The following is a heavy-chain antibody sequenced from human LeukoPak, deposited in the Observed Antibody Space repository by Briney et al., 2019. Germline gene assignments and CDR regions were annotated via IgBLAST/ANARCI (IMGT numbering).Heavy chain of an antibody. CDR2: ISAYNGNT. CDR3: ARDSRAMGSDY. CDR1: GYTFTIYG. D-gene: IGHD1-26*01. J-gene: IGHJ4*02. V-gene: IGHV1-18*01. Sequence: ASVTVSFKASGYTFTIYGISWVRQAPGQGLEWMGWISAYNGNTNYAQKLQGRVTMTTDTSTSTAYMELRSLRSDDTAVYYCARDSRAMGSDYWGQGTLVTVSS.